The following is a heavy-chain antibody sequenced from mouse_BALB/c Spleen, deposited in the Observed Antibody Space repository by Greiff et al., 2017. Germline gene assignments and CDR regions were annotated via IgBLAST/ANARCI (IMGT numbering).Heavy chain of an antibody. CDR2: ISSGGGST. J-gene: IGHJ2*01. CDR3: ARHGLLLRSYYFDY. V-gene: IGHV5-12-1*01. Sequence: DVMLVESGGGLVKPGGSLKLSCAASGFAFSSYDMSWVRQTPEKRLEWVAYISSGGGSTYYPDTVKGRFTISRDNAKNTLYLQMSSLKSEDTAMYYCARHGLLLRSYYFDYWGQGTTLTVSS. D-gene: IGHD1-1*01. CDR1: GFAFSSYD.